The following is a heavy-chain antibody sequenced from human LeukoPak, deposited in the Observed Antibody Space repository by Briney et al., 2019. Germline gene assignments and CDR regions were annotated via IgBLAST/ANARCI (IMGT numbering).Heavy chain of an antibody. D-gene: IGHD5-18*01. CDR2: IYSGGST. J-gene: IGHJ5*02. V-gene: IGHV3-66*02. Sequence: AXGFTVSSXYMSXVRQAPGKGLEWVSVIYSGGSTYYADSVKGRFTISRDNSKNTLYLQMNSLRAEDTAVYYCARETRQLWSNNWFDPWGQGTLVTVSS. CDR3: ARETRQLWSNNWFDP. CDR1: GFTVSSXY.